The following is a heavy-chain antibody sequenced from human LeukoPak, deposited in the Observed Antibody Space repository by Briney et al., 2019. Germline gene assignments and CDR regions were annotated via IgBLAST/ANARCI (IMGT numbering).Heavy chain of an antibody. J-gene: IGHJ6*03. V-gene: IGHV4-39*07. D-gene: IGHD3-10*01. CDR3: ARAVGSGSFQTYYYYMDV. CDR1: GGSISSSSYY. Sequence: SETLSLTCTVSGGSISSSSYYWAWIRQPPGKELKWIGSIFYSGSTYYNPSLKSRVTMSVDTSKNQFSLKLSSVTAADTAVYYCARAVGSGSFQTYYYYMDVWGKGTTVTISS. CDR2: IFYSGST.